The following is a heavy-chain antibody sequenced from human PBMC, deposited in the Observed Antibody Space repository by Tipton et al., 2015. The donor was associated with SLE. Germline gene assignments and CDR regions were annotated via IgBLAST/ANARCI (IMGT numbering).Heavy chain of an antibody. J-gene: IGHJ4*02. CDR3: ARGQGGYCGGDCYAYYFDY. CDR1: GGSISSGGYS. CDR2: IYHSGST. D-gene: IGHD2-21*01. V-gene: IGHV4-30-2*01. Sequence: TLSLTCAVSGGSISSGGYSWSWIRQPPGKGLEWIGYIYHSGSTYYNPSLKSRVTISVDTSKNHFSLKLSSVTAADTAVYYCARGQGGYCGGDCYAYYFDYWGQGTLVTVSS.